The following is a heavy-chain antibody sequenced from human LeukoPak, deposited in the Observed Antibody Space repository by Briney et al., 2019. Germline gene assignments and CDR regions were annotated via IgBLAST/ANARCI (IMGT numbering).Heavy chain of an antibody. CDR3: VKSRRVGANQRGLFDY. Sequence: GGSLRLSCAGSGFTFSNYVMTWVRQAPGKGLERVSSDSGSGRNTFYPDSVEGRFTISRDNSKNTVYLQMNSLRADDTAVYYCVKSRRVGANQRGLFDYWGQGTLVTVSP. V-gene: IGHV3-23*01. D-gene: IGHD1-26*01. CDR2: DSGSGRNT. CDR1: GFTFSNYV. J-gene: IGHJ4*02.